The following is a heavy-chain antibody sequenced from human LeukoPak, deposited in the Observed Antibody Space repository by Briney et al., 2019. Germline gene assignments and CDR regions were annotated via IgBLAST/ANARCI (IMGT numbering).Heavy chain of an antibody. Sequence: GESLKISCKGSGYSFDRYWIGWVRQMPGKGLEWMGIIYPGDSDTRYSPSFQGQVTISADKSISTAYLQWSSLKASDTAMYYCARRTYYYDSSGYYYNSQFDYWGQGTLVTVSS. CDR1: GYSFDRYW. D-gene: IGHD3-22*01. CDR2: IYPGDSDT. V-gene: IGHV5-51*01. CDR3: ARRTYYYDSSGYYYNSQFDY. J-gene: IGHJ4*02.